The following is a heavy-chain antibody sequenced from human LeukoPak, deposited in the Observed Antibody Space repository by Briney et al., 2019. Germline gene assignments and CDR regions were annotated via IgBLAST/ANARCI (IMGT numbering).Heavy chain of an antibody. CDR3: ATNAGPAALDAVDI. CDR2: ISYRGST. J-gene: IGHJ3*02. D-gene: IGHD2-2*01. V-gene: IGHV4-59*08. CDR1: GGSLNNHY. Sequence: SETLSLTCTVSGGSLNNHYWSWLRQPPGKGLDWIGYISYRGSTNYNPSLKSRVTISVDASNNQFSLKLSSVTAADTAVYYCATNAGPAALDAVDIWGQGTMVTVSS.